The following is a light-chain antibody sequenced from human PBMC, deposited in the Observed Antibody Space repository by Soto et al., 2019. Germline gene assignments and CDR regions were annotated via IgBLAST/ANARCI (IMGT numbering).Light chain of an antibody. J-gene: IGKJ2*01. CDR1: PSVTNW. Sequence: DIQMTQSPSTLSASVGDRVTITCRASPSVTNWLAWYQQKPGKAPNLLIYDAARLQSGIPSRFSGSGSGTEFTLTISSLQPDDFATYYCQQYTTYPYTLGQGTKLEIK. V-gene: IGKV1-5*01. CDR3: QQYTTYPYT. CDR2: DAA.